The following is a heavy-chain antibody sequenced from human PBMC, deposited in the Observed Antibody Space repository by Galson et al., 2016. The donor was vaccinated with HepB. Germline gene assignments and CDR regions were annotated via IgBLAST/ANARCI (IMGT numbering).Heavy chain of an antibody. CDR1: GGSISTRGYY. Sequence: TLSLTCTVSGGSISTRGYYWTWIRQHPGKGLEWIGYFYYSGSPYYNPSLKSRVSISVHTSKNQFSLKLTSVTAADTAVYYCARWAGYSDYWGQGTLVTVSS. D-gene: IGHD6-19*01. J-gene: IGHJ4*02. CDR2: FYYSGSP. V-gene: IGHV4-31*03. CDR3: ARWAGYSDY.